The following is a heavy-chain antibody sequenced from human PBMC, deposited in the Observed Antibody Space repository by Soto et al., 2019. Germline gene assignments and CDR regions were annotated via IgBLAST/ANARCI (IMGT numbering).Heavy chain of an antibody. Sequence: ESGGGLVKPGGSLRLSCTVSGFTFSNAWMSWVRQAPGKGLEWVGRIKSKADGETRDYAAPVKGRFTILRDDSKNTLYLQMDSLKTEDTAMYYCTNWYGPSDYWGQGTLVTVSS. CDR1: GFTFSNAW. J-gene: IGHJ4*02. CDR3: TNWYGPSDY. CDR2: IKSKADGETR. D-gene: IGHD1-20*01. V-gene: IGHV3-15*01.